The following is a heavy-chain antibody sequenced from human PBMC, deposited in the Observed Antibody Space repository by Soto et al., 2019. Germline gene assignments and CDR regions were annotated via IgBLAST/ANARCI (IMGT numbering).Heavy chain of an antibody. J-gene: IGHJ6*02. D-gene: IGHD3-22*01. CDR2: ISYDGSNK. V-gene: IGHV3-30-3*01. CDR1: GFTFSSYA. CDR3: AREGAITMIVVVIGGMDV. Sequence: QVQLVESGGGVVQPGRSLRLSCAASGFTFSSYAMHWVRQAPGKGLEWVAVISYDGSNKYYADSVKGRFTISRDNSKNPLYLQMNSLRAEDTAVYYCAREGAITMIVVVIGGMDVWGQGTTVTVSS.